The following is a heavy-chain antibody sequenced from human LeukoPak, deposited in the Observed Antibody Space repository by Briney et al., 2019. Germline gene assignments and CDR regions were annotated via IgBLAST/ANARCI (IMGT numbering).Heavy chain of an antibody. D-gene: IGHD3-3*01. J-gene: IGHJ6*02. CDR3: ARDKMDPYYDFWSGYYYYYYGMDV. CDR2: ISSSGSTI. CDR1: GFTFSDYY. Sequence: PGGSLRLSCAASGFTFSDYYMSWIRQAPGKGLEWVSYISSSGSTIYYADSVKGRFTISRDNAKNSLYLQMNSLRAEDTAVYYCARDKMDPYYDFWSGYYYYYYGMDVWGQGTTVTVSS. V-gene: IGHV3-11*04.